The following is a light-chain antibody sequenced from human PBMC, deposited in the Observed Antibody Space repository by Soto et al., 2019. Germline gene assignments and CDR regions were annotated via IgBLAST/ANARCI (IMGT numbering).Light chain of an antibody. CDR1: SSNIGSNA. CDR3: AAWDDSLKGVV. Sequence: QSVLTQPPSASGTPGQRVTISCSGSSSNIGSNAVDWYQQLPGTAPKLLIFRDNQRPSGVPDRFSGSKSGTSASLAISGLQSDDDADYYCAAWDDSLKGVVFGGGTKLTVL. CDR2: RDN. V-gene: IGLV1-44*01. J-gene: IGLJ2*01.